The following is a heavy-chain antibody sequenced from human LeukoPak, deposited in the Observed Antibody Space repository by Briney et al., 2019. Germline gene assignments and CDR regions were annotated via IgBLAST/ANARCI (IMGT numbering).Heavy chain of an antibody. D-gene: IGHD3-10*01. J-gene: IGHJ4*02. V-gene: IGHV3-33*01. CDR3: ARTRGSGSSDH. CDR2: IWYDGSNK. Sequence: PGGSLRLSCAASGFTFSKYGMHWVRQAPGKGLEWVAVIWYDGSNKYYADSVKGRFTISRDNSKNTLHLQMNSLRAEDTAVYSCARTRGSGSSDHWGQGTLVAVST. CDR1: GFTFSKYG.